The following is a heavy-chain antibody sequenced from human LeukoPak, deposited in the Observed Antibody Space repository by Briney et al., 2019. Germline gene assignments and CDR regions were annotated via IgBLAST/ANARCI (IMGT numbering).Heavy chain of an antibody. J-gene: IGHJ4*02. D-gene: IGHD3-3*01. Sequence: GGSLRLSCAASGFTFSSYGMHWVRQAPGKGLEWVAFIRYDGSNKYYADSVKGRFTISRDNSKNTLYLQMNSLRAEDTAVYYCAKDHRYYDFWSGYYAYTESYFDYWGQGTLVTVSS. CDR1: GFTFSSYG. V-gene: IGHV3-30*02. CDR3: AKDHRYYDFWSGYYAYTESYFDY. CDR2: IRYDGSNK.